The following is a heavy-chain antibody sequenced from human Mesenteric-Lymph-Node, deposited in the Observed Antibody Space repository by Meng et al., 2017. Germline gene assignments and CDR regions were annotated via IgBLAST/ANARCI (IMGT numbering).Heavy chain of an antibody. J-gene: IGHJ3*02. Sequence: SETLSLTCTVSGGSISSYYWSWIRQPAGKGLEWIGRIYTSGSTNYNPSLKSRVTMSVDTAKNQFSLKLSSGTAADTAVYYCARAIVVVPAARGAGAFDIWGQGTMVTVSS. CDR2: IYTSGST. V-gene: IGHV4-4*07. CDR1: GGSISSYY. D-gene: IGHD2-2*01. CDR3: ARAIVVVPAARGAGAFDI.